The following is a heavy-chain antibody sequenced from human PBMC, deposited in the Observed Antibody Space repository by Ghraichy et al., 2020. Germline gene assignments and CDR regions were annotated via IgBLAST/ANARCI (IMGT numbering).Heavy chain of an antibody. J-gene: IGHJ3*02. CDR1: GFTFSSYD. D-gene: IGHD2-15*01. CDR3: ARGWCSGGSCSDAFDI. CDR2: IGTAGDT. Sequence: LSLTCAASGFTFSSYDMHWVRQATGKGLEWVSAIGTAGDTYYPGSVKGRFTISRENAKNSLYLQMNSLRAGDTAVYYCARGWCSGGSCSDAFDIWGQGTMVTVSS. V-gene: IGHV3-13*01.